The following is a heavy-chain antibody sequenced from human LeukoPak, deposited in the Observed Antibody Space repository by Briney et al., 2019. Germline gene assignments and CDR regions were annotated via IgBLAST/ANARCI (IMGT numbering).Heavy chain of an antibody. D-gene: IGHD6-13*01. V-gene: IGHV3-11*01. CDR3: ARRAAAGRYFDY. CDR2: ISSGGSTI. Sequence: GGSLRLSCAVSGFTFSDYYMSWIRQAPGKGLEWVSYISSGGSTISHPDSVKGRFTISRDNAENSLYLQMNSLRAEDTAVYYCARRAAAGRYFDYWGQGTLVTVPS. J-gene: IGHJ4*02. CDR1: GFTFSDYY.